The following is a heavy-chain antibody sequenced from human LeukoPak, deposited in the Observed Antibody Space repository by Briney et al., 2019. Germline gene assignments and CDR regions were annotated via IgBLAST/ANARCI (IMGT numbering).Heavy chain of an antibody. CDR1: GGSISSSSYY. J-gene: IGHJ5*02. V-gene: IGHV4-39*01. CDR2: MYYSGSS. D-gene: IGHD3-10*01. CDR3: ARGRRLLWFGGEFDP. Sequence: PSETLSLTCNVSGGSISSSSYYWGWIRQPPGKGLGWIGSMYYSGSSYYNPSLKSRVTISVDTSKNQFSLKLSSVTAADTAVYYCARGRRLLWFGGEFDPWGQGTLVTVSS.